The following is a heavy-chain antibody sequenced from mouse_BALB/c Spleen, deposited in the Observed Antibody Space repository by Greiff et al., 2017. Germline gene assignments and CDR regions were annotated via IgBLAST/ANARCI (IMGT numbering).Heavy chain of an antibody. J-gene: IGHJ4*01. CDR1: GYSITSDYA. V-gene: IGHV3-2*02. CDR2: ISYSGST. Sequence: EVMLVESGPGLVKPSQSLSLTCTVTGYSITSDYAWNWIRQFPGNKLEWMGYISYSGSTSYNPSLKSRISITRDTSKNQFFLQLNSVTTEDTATYYCASYDYDGGGYYYAMDYWGQGTSVTVSS. CDR3: ASYDYDGGGYYYAMDY. D-gene: IGHD2-4*01.